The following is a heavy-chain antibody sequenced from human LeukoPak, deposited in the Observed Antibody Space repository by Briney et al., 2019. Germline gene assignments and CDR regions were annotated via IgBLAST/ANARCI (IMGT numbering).Heavy chain of an antibody. CDR3: ARDRSIAAAHDAFDI. D-gene: IGHD6-13*01. CDR1: GGSISSGGYY. J-gene: IGHJ3*02. V-gene: IGHV4-30-2*01. CDR2: IYHSGST. Sequence: SETLSLTCTVSGGSISSGGYYWSWIRQPPGKGLEWIGYIYHSGSTYYNPSLKSRVTISVDRSKNQFSLKLSSVTAADTAVYYCARDRSIAAAHDAFDIWGQGTMVTVSS.